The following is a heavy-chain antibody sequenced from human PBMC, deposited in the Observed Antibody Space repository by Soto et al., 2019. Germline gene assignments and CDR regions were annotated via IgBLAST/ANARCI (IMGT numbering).Heavy chain of an antibody. J-gene: IGHJ4*02. Sequence: GGSLRLSCAASGFTFDDYAMHWVRQAPGKGLEWVSGISWNSGSIGYADSVKGRFTISRDNAKNSLYLQMNSLRAEDTALYYCAKESSYGCFDYWGQGTLVTVSS. D-gene: IGHD4-17*01. CDR3: AKESSYGCFDY. CDR1: GFTFDDYA. V-gene: IGHV3-9*01. CDR2: ISWNSGSI.